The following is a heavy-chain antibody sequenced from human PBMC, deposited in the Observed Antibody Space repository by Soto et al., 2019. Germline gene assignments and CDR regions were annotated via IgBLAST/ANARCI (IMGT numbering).Heavy chain of an antibody. CDR2: IFSDNER. J-gene: IGHJ6*02. CDR3: ARMNVDSYQFYYAMDV. CDR1: GFSLTTGKMG. V-gene: IGHV2-26*01. D-gene: IGHD4-17*01. Sequence: SGPTLVNPTETLTLTCTVSGFSLTTGKMGVSWIRQPPGKALEWLAHIFSDNERSYSTPLQGRLTISKDTSGSQVVLSMTNVDPVDTATYYCARMNVDSYQFYYAMDVWGQGTTVTVSS.